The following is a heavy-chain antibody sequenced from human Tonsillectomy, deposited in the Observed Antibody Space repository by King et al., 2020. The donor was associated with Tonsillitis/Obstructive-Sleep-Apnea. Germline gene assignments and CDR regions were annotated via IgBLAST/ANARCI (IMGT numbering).Heavy chain of an antibody. Sequence: VQLVESGGDLVQPGGSLRLSCAASGFTFSSYEMNWVRQAPGKGLEWVSYINRGGSLIYYADSVRGRFTISRENAKNSLYLQMNSLRAADTAVYYCAPVGAVYGCAYYYAMDVWGPGTTVTVSS. CDR3: APVGAVYGCAYYYAMDV. J-gene: IGHJ6*02. D-gene: IGHD3-10*01. CDR1: GFTFSSYE. V-gene: IGHV3-48*03. CDR2: INRGGSLI.